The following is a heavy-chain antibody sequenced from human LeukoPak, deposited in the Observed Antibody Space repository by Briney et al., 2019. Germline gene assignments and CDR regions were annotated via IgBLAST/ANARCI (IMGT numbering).Heavy chain of an antibody. CDR1: GFTFSSYY. D-gene: IGHD6-6*01. CDR3: ARVGGSSDFDY. V-gene: IGHV3-74*01. J-gene: IGHJ4*02. Sequence: GGSLRLSCAASGFTFSSYYIYWVRQAPGKGLVWVSRINTDGSSTAYADSVKGRFTISRDNAENTLYLQMNSLRAENTAVYFCARVGGSSDFDYWGQGTLVTVSS. CDR2: INTDGSST.